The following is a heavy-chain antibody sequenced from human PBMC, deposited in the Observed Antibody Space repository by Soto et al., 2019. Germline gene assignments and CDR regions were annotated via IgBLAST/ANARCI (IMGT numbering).Heavy chain of an antibody. V-gene: IGHV4-30-4*01. Sequence: PSETLSLTCTVSGGSISSGDYYWSWIRQPPGKGLEWIGYIYYSGSTYYNPSLKSRLTISVDTSKNQFSLKLSSVTAADTAVYYCARAATGWGNAFDIWGQGTMVTVSS. J-gene: IGHJ3*02. D-gene: IGHD2-15*01. CDR2: IYYSGST. CDR3: ARAATGWGNAFDI. CDR1: GGSISSGDYY.